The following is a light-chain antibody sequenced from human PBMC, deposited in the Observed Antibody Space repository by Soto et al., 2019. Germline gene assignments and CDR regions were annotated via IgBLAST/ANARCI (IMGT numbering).Light chain of an antibody. CDR2: ANN. J-gene: IGLJ1*01. CDR1: SSNIGAGYD. Sequence: QPVLTQPPSVSGAPGQRVTISCTGSSSNIGAGYDVHWYQQFPGTAPKLLIYANNNRPSGVPDRFSASKSGTSASLAITGLQADDEADYYCQSYDPNLRGVFGTGTMQTVL. CDR3: QSYDPNLRGV. V-gene: IGLV1-40*01.